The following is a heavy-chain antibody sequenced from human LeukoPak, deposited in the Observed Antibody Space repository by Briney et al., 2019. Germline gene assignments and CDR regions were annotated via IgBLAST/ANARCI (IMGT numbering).Heavy chain of an antibody. CDR1: GGSISSYY. D-gene: IGHD4-17*01. J-gene: IGHJ4*02. Sequence: PSETLSLTCTASGGSISSYYWSWIRQPPGKGLEWIGYIHYSGSTNYNPSLKSRVTISTDTSKNQFSLKLNSVTAADTAVYYCARGYDYGDYPFDYWGQGTLVTVSS. V-gene: IGHV4-59*01. CDR2: IHYSGST. CDR3: ARGYDYGDYPFDY.